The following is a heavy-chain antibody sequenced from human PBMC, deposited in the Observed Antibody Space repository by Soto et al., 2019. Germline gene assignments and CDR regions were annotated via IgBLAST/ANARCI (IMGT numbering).Heavy chain of an antibody. J-gene: IGHJ5*02. D-gene: IGHD3-16*01. CDR2: IQHTGNT. Sequence: PSGTLSLTCAVSGASLRSYHWSFLRQPAGKGLEWIGRIQHTGNTNYNPSLKSRVTMSADTSKNQISLKMTSVTAADTAVYFCAKDVSSRRWFDPWGQGVRVTVSS. V-gene: IGHV4-4*07. CDR3: AKDVSSRRWFDP. CDR1: GASLRSYH.